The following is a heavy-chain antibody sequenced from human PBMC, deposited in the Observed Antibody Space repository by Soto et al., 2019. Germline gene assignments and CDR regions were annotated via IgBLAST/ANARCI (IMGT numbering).Heavy chain of an antibody. CDR3: ARRGVGGAAAYGMDV. CDR2: ISSSSSTI. D-gene: IGHD2-2*01. Sequence: PGGSLRLSCAASGFTFSSYSMNWVRQAPGKGLEWVSYISSSSSTIYYADSVKSRFTISRDNAKNSLYLQMNSLRAEDTAVYYCARRGVGGAAAYGMDVWGQGTTVTVSS. CDR1: GFTFSSYS. J-gene: IGHJ6*02. V-gene: IGHV3-48*01.